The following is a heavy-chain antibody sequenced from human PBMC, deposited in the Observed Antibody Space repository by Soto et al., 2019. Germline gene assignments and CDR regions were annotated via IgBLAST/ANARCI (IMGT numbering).Heavy chain of an antibody. D-gene: IGHD2-15*01. CDR1: GFTFSSHA. CDR2: ISGSGGSK. V-gene: IGHV3-23*01. CDR3: AKGDCSGGTCYSLVYFDY. J-gene: IGHJ4*02. Sequence: GGSLRLSCGASGFTFSSHAMGWVRQAPGKGLEWVSGISGSGGSKYYADSVKGRFTISRDNSKSTLYLQMNSLRAEDMAVYYCAKGDCSGGTCYSLVYFDYWGQGTLVTVSS.